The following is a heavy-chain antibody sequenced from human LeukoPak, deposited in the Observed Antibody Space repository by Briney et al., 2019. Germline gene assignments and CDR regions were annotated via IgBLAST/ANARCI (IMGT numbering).Heavy chain of an antibody. V-gene: IGHV3-7*01. J-gene: IGHJ4*02. CDR1: GFTFSTYW. CDR3: ARESGSVTSEVDFDY. CDR2: IQQDGSQK. D-gene: IGHD4-17*01. Sequence: GESLRLSCAASGFTFSTYWMSWVRQAPGKGLEWVATIQQDGSQKYYVDSVKGRFTISRDNAKNSLYLQMNSLRAEDTAVYYCARESGSVTSEVDFDYWGQGTLVTVSS.